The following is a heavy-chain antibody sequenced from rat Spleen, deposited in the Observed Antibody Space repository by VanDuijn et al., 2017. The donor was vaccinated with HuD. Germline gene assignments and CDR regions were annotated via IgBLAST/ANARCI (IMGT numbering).Heavy chain of an antibody. CDR1: GFTFSDYG. D-gene: IGHD1-5*01. CDR2: ITTGGSST. V-gene: IGHV5S13*01. Sequence: EVQLVESGGGLVQPGRSLKLSCAASGFTFSDYGMAWVRQAPTKGLEWVASITTGGSSTYYRDSVKGRFTISRDNAKSTLYLQMDSLRSEDTATYYCTRRVVTTHSFDYWGQGVMVTVSS. CDR3: TRRVVTTHSFDY. J-gene: IGHJ2*01.